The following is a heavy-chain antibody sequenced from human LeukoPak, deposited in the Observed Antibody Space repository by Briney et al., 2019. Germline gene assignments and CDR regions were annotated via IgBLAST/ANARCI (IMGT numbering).Heavy chain of an antibody. CDR3: ARVSVAGSVIDAFDM. Sequence: GGSLRLSCAASGFTFSNYSMNWVRKATGKGLDWVSCISGSSVYRYYADSVKGRFTISRDNAKNSLYLQMNSLRAEDTAVYYCARVSVAGSVIDAFDMWGQGTMVTVSS. J-gene: IGHJ3*02. D-gene: IGHD6-19*01. V-gene: IGHV3-21*01. CDR2: ISGSSVYR. CDR1: GFTFSNYS.